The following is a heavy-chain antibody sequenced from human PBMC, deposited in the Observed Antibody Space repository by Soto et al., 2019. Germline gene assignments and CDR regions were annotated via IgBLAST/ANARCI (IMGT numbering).Heavy chain of an antibody. CDR2: IYHSGST. CDR3: ARNPPGGDYFDY. D-gene: IGHD3-10*01. J-gene: IGHJ4*02. V-gene: IGHV4-30-2*01. CDR1: GGSISSGGYS. Sequence: TLSLTCAVSGGSISSGGYSWSWIRQPPGKGLEWIGYIYHSGSTYYNPSLKSRVTISVDRSKNQFSLKLCSVTAADTAVYYCARNPPGGDYFDYWGQGTLVTVSS.